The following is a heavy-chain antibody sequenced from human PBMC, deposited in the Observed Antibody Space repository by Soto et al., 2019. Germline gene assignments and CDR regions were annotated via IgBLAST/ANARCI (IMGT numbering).Heavy chain of an antibody. CDR3: ATGITDIVATISASGYYYYGMDV. CDR1: GGTFSSYA. J-gene: IGHJ6*02. V-gene: IGHV1-69*13. Sequence: ASVKVSCKASGGTFSSYAISWGRQAPRQGLEWMGGIIPIFGTANYAQKFQGRVTITADESTSTAYMELSSLRSEDTAVYYCATGITDIVATISASGYYYYGMDVWGQGTTVTVSS. D-gene: IGHD5-12*01. CDR2: IIPIFGTA.